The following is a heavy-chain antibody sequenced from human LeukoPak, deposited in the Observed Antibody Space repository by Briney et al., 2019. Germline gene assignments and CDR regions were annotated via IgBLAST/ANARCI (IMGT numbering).Heavy chain of an antibody. V-gene: IGHV3-30*18. Sequence: PGGSLRLSCAASGFTFSSSAMSWVRQAPGKGLEWVAVISYDGSNKYYADSVKGRFTISRDNSKNTLYLQMNSLRAEDTAVYYCAKDDYYDSRRDFDYWGQGTLVTVSS. CDR1: GFTFSSSA. J-gene: IGHJ4*02. CDR2: ISYDGSNK. D-gene: IGHD3-22*01. CDR3: AKDDYYDSRRDFDY.